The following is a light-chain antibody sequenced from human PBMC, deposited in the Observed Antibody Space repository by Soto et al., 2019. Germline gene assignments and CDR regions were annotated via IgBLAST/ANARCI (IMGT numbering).Light chain of an antibody. J-gene: IGKJ1*01. CDR1: QTVSSSN. V-gene: IGKV3-20*01. CDR3: QQYGSSPRT. CDR2: GAS. Sequence: EIVLTQSPGTLSLSPGERATLSCRAIQTVSSSNLAWYQQKPGQAPKVLIYGASSRATGIPDRFSGSGSGTDFTLTISRLEPEDFAVYYCQQYGSSPRTFGQGTKV.